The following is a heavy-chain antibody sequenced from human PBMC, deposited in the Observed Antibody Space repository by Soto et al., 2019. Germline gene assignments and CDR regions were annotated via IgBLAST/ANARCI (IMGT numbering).Heavy chain of an antibody. CDR2: IDPSYSHT. CDR3: ARQIYDSDTGPNFQYYFDS. Sequence: GESLNISCKGSVYSFAGYWITWVRQKPWKGLACMGRIDPSYSHTYYTPSFRAHVTISVTKSITTVFLEWSSLRASDTAMYYCARQIYDSDTGPNFQYYFDSWGQGTPVTVSS. V-gene: IGHV5-10-1*01. J-gene: IGHJ4*02. D-gene: IGHD3-22*01. CDR1: VYSFAGYW.